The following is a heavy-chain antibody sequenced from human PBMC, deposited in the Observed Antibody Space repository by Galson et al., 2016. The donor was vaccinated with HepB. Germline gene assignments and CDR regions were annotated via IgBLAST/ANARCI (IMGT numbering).Heavy chain of an antibody. D-gene: IGHD2-15*01. V-gene: IGHV3-9*01. CDR3: AKTQGYAPYAFDI. J-gene: IGHJ3*02. CDR1: GFTFDDYA. Sequence: SLRLSCAASGFTFDDYAMHWVRQAPGKGLEWVSGISWNSDSIDYADSVKGRFTISRDNAKNSLYLQMNSLRTEDTALYYCAKTQGYAPYAFDIWGQGTMVTVSS. CDR2: ISWNSDSI.